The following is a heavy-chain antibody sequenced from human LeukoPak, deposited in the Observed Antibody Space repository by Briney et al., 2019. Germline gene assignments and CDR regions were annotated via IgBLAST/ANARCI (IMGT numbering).Heavy chain of an antibody. CDR3: AREGDSGYDHNWFDP. Sequence: GGSLRLSCAASGFTFSSCWMHWVRQAPGKGLVWVSRINSDGSSTSYADSVKGRFTISRDNAKNTLYLQMNSLRAEDTAVYYCAREGDSGYDHNWFDPWGQGTLVTVSS. CDR2: INSDGSST. V-gene: IGHV3-74*01. D-gene: IGHD5-12*01. J-gene: IGHJ5*02. CDR1: GFTFSSCW.